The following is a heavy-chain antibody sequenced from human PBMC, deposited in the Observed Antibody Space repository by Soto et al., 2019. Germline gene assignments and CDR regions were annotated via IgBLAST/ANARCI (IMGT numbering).Heavy chain of an antibody. CDR2: IFWDDDK. D-gene: IGHD5-12*01. V-gene: IGHV2-5*02. CDR1: GFSLSTRGVG. Sequence: QITLKESGPTLVKPTLTLTLTCSFSGFSLSTRGVGVGWIRQPPGKALEWLALIFWDDDKWYSPSLRSRLTITEDTSKNQVVLTMTSMDPVDTATYYCAHRSRGYAYYFDQWGQGTQVTVSS. CDR3: AHRSRGYAYYFDQ. J-gene: IGHJ4*02.